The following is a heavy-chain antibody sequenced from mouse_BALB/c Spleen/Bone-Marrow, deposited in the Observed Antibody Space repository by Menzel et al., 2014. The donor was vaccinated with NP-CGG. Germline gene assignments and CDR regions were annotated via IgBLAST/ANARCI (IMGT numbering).Heavy chain of an antibody. CDR3: ARDRYDEGDWYFDV. D-gene: IGHD2-14*01. CDR2: SRNKANDYTT. V-gene: IGHV7-1*02. Sequence: EVMLVESGGGLVQPGGFLRLSCATSGFTFSDFYMEWVRQPPGKRLEWIAASRNKANDYTTEYSASVKGRFIVSRDTSQSILYLQMNALRAEDTAIYYCARDRYDEGDWYFDVWGAGTTVTVSS. J-gene: IGHJ1*01. CDR1: GFTFSDFY.